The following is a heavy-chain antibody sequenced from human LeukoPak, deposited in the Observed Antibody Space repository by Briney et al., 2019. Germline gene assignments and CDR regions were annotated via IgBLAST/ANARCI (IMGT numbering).Heavy chain of an antibody. V-gene: IGHV4-59*01. CDR2: IYYSGTT. D-gene: IGHD3-9*01. CDR3: ARIDILTGYYPDY. CDR1: GDSISSYY. Sequence: SETLSLTCTVSGDSISSYYWSWIRQPPGKGLEWIGYIYYSGTTNYNPSLKSRVTISVDTSKNQFSLKLSSVTAADTAVYYCARIDILTGYYPDYWGQGTLVTVSS. J-gene: IGHJ4*02.